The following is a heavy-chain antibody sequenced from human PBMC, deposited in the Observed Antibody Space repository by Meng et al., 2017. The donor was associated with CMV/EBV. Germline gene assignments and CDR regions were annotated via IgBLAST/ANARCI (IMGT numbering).Heavy chain of an antibody. CDR3: AKDHKSCSSTSCYFL. J-gene: IGHJ1*01. Sequence: GESLKISCAASGFTFSSYGMHWVRQAPGKGQEWVAFIRYDGSNKYYADSVKGRFTISRDNSKNTLYLQMNSLRAEDTAVYYCAKDHKSCSSTSCYFLWGQGTLVTVSS. CDR1: GFTFSSYG. V-gene: IGHV3-30*02. D-gene: IGHD2-2*01. CDR2: IRYDGSNK.